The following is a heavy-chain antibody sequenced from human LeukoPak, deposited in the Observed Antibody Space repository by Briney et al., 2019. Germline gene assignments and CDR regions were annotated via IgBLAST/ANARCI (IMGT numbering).Heavy chain of an antibody. CDR2: ISYDGSNK. D-gene: IGHD1-26*01. J-gene: IGHJ4*02. CDR1: GFTFSSYA. V-gene: IGHV3-30*04. Sequence: GGSLRLSCAASGFTFSSYAMHWVRQAPGKGLEWVAVISYDGSNKYYADSVKGRFTISRDTSKNTLYLQMNSLRAEDTAVYYCAKDGLGGSYPHYWGQGTLVTASS. CDR3: AKDGLGGSYPHY.